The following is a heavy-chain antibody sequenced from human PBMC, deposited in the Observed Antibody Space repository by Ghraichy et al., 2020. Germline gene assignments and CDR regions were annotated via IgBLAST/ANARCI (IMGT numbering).Heavy chain of an antibody. V-gene: IGHV4-59*01. Sequence: SQTLSLTCTVSGGSISSYYWSWIRQPPGKGLEWIGYIYYSGSTNYNPSLKSRVTISVDTSKNQFSLKLSSVTAADTAVYYCARASGSHYYMDVWGKGTTVTVSS. CDR2: IYYSGST. J-gene: IGHJ6*03. D-gene: IGHD3-10*01. CDR3: ARASGSHYYMDV. CDR1: GGSISSYY.